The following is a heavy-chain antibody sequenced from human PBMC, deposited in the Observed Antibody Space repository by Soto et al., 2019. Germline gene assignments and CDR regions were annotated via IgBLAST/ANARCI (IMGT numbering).Heavy chain of an antibody. CDR1: GGTFSSYA. CDR2: IIPIFGTA. V-gene: IGHV1-69*06. D-gene: IGHD6-13*01. CDR3: ARVLAAAGMFYYYYGMDV. J-gene: IGHJ6*02. Sequence: SVKVSCKASGGTFSSYAISWVRQAPGQGLEWMGGIIPIFGTANYAQKFQGRVTITADKSTSTAYMELSSLRSEDTAVYYCARVLAAAGMFYYYYGMDVWGQGTRVTVSS.